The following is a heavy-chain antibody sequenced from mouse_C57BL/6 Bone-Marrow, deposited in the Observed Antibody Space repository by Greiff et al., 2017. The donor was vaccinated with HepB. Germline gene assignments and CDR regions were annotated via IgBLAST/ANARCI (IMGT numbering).Heavy chain of an antibody. CDR2: IYPRSGNT. Sequence: VQLQESGAELARPGASVKLSCKASGYTFTSYGISWVKQRTGQGLEWIGEIYPRSGNTYYNEKFKGKATLTADKSSSTAYMELRSLTSEDSAVYFCARSSPPITTVVAPYYFDYWGQGTTLTVSS. D-gene: IGHD1-1*01. J-gene: IGHJ2*01. CDR3: ARSSPPITTVVAPYYFDY. V-gene: IGHV1-81*01. CDR1: GYTFTSYG.